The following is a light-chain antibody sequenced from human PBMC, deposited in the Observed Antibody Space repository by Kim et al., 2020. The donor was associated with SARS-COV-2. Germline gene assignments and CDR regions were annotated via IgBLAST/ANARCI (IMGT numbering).Light chain of an antibody. CDR2: DAY. Sequence: GDRVTITFRASQGITNSLAGYQQIPGKVPQVLIYDAYALQSGVPSRFSGSGSGTDFTLTISSLQPEDVATYYCKKYNSAPWTFGQGTKVDIK. CDR3: KKYNSAPWT. V-gene: IGKV1-27*01. J-gene: IGKJ1*01. CDR1: QGITNS.